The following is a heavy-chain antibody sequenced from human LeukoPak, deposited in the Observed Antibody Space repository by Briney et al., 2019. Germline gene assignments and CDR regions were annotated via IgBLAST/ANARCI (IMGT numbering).Heavy chain of an antibody. CDR2: IRHREYGGTA. CDR1: GFNFGAVA. Sequence: GVLRLSCATSGFNFGAVAMDWIRQAPGKGLEWVGFIRHREYGGTAEYAASVNGRFAISRDDSKSIVYLQMNDLRTEDTGVYYCARERAGDVDYWGLGTLVTVSS. V-gene: IGHV3-49*03. CDR3: ARERAGDVDY. J-gene: IGHJ4*02.